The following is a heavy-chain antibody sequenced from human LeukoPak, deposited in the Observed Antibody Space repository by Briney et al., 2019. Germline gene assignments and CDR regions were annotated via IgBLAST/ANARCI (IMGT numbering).Heavy chain of an antibody. Sequence: PGGSLRLSCAASGVTVSSNYMNWVRQAPGKGLEWVSVIYSGGSTYYADSVKGRFTISRDNSKNTLYLQMNSLRAEDTAVYYCARDPRPSYYYGMDVWGQGPRSPSP. D-gene: IGHD6-6*01. V-gene: IGHV3-66*01. CDR3: ARDPRPSYYYGMDV. CDR1: GVTVSSNY. CDR2: IYSGGST. J-gene: IGHJ6*02.